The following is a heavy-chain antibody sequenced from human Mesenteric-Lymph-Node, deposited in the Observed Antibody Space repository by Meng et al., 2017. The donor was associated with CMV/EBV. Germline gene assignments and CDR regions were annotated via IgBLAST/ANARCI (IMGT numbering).Heavy chain of an antibody. CDR3: AKGENVYAPVGYFDF. D-gene: IGHD2-8*01. Sequence: GESLKISCAASGFTFSSYGMHWVRQAPGKGLEWVAFIRYDGSNKYYADSVKGRFTISRDNSKNTLYLQMNSLRAEDTALYYCAKGENVYAPVGYFDFWGQGTLVTVSS. J-gene: IGHJ4*02. V-gene: IGHV3-30*02. CDR2: IRYDGSNK. CDR1: GFTFSSYG.